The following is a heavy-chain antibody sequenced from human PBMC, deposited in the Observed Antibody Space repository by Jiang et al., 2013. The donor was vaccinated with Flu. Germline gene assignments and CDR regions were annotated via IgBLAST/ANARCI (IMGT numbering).Heavy chain of an antibody. CDR3: VRFSGGGGKSETDY. J-gene: IGHJ4*02. CDR1: GYILATYY. CDR2: IDPRFGST. V-gene: IGHV1-46*01. Sequence: VKKPGASMKISCKTSGYILATYYIHWVRQAPGLGLQWMGVIDPRFGSTTYAQPFQGRVIMTRDMSTGTVYMELASLRSEDTAMYYCVRFSGGGGKSETDYWGQGTLVTVSS. D-gene: IGHD4-23*01.